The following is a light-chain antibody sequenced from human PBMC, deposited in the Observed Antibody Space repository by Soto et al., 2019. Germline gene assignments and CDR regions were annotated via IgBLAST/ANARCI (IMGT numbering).Light chain of an antibody. V-gene: IGKV3-20*01. Sequence: DIVLTQSPGTLSLSPGERVILSCRTSQSISSSALAWYQQKPGQAPSLLIYGSSRRATGIPDRFSGSGSGTDFTLTTSSLEPEDFAVYFCQQYVTSPYTFGQGTKLEI. J-gene: IGKJ2*01. CDR1: QSISSSA. CDR3: QQYVTSPYT. CDR2: GSS.